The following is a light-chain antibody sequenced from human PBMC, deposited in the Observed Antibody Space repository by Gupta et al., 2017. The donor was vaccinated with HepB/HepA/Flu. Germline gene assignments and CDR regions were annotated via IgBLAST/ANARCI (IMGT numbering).Light chain of an antibody. CDR2: GAS. J-gene: IGKJ3*01. Sequence: EIVLTQSPGTLSLSPGERATLSCRASQSIRSNYLTWYQQKPGQAPRLLIYGASNSATGFPDRFSGSGSGTDFTLTISRLEPEDFAVYYCQHLDSTPFTFGHGTKVDIK. CDR3: QHLDSTPFT. V-gene: IGKV3-20*01. CDR1: QSIRSNY.